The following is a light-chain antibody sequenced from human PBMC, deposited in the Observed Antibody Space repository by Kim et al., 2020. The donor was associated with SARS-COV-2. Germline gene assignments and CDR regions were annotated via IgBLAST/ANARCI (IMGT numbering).Light chain of an antibody. V-gene: IGKV3-20*01. J-gene: IGKJ2*01. Sequence: SLSPGERGTLYCRARQSVSTHLAWYKQKPGQAPRLRIYGASSRATGIPDRFSGSGSGTDFTLTISRLEPEDFAVYYCQQHDKSPKTFGQGTKLEI. CDR2: GAS. CDR3: QQHDKSPKT. CDR1: QSVSTH.